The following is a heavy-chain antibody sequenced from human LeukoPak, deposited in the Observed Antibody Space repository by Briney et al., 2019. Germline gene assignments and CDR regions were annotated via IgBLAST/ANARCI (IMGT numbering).Heavy chain of an antibody. CDR2: ISYSGST. CDR3: ARGEPVDY. V-gene: IGHV4-59*01. CDR1: GGSISSYY. D-gene: IGHD1-14*01. J-gene: IGHJ4*02. Sequence: PSETLSLTCTVSGGSISSYYCSWIRQSPGKGLEWIGYISYSGSTSYNPSLKSRVTMSVDTSKNRLSLKVNSVTAADTAVYYCARGEPVDYWGQGTLVTVSS.